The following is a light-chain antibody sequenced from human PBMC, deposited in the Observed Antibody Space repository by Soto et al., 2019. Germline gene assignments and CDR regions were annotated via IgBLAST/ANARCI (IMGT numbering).Light chain of an antibody. CDR2: GAS. Sequence: EIVLTQSPGTLSLSPGERATLSCRASQSVSSSYLAWYQQKPGQAPRLLIYGASSRATGIPDRFSGSGSGTDFTLTIRRLEPEDVAVYYCKKYGSSPLTFGGGTKGDIK. CDR1: QSVSSSY. J-gene: IGKJ4*01. V-gene: IGKV3-20*01. CDR3: KKYGSSPLT.